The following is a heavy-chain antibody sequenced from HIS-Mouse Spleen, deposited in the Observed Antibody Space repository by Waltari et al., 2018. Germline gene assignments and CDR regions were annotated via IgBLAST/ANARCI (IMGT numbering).Heavy chain of an antibody. CDR1: GYSISSGYS. J-gene: IGHJ4*02. D-gene: IGHD5-18*01. CDR3: ARELPLRGYSYGYLDY. V-gene: IGHV4-38-2*02. CDR2: IYHSGST. Sequence: QVQLQESGPGLVKPSETLSLTCTVSGYSISSGYSWGWLRQPPGKGLEWIGSIYHSGSTYYNPSLKSRVTISVDTSKNQFSLKLSSVTAADTAVYYCARELPLRGYSYGYLDYWGQGTLVTVSS.